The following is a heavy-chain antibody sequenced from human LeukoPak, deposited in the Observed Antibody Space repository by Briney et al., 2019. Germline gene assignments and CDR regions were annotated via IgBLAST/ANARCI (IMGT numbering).Heavy chain of an antibody. Sequence: GASVKVSCKASGYTFTGYYMHWVRQASGQGLEWMGWINPNSGGTNYAQKFQGRVTMTRDTSISTAYMELSRLRSDDTAVYYCAREYYDFWSGYYLTFDYWGQGTLVTVSS. D-gene: IGHD3-3*01. CDR3: AREYYDFWSGYYLTFDY. J-gene: IGHJ4*02. CDR2: INPNSGGT. V-gene: IGHV1-2*02. CDR1: GYTFTGYY.